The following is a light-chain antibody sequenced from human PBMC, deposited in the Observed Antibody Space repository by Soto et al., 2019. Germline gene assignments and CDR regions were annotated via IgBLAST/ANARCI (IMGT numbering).Light chain of an antibody. CDR2: ASS. Sequence: DIEMTQYPSSLSGSVGDRFTMTCRASESTDKYLNWYQQKPGKGPDLLIYASSNLRTGVPSRFSGSGSGTDFTLTISSLLPEDFATYFCQQSYSIPSLTFCGGTKVDIK. CDR1: ESTDKY. CDR3: QQSYSIPSLT. J-gene: IGKJ4*01. V-gene: IGKV1-39*01.